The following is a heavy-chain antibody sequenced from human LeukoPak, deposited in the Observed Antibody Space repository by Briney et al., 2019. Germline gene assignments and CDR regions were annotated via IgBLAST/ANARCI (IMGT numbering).Heavy chain of an antibody. J-gene: IGHJ4*02. CDR3: ATRSYYYDSSGYCY. CDR1: GFTVSSNY. V-gene: IGHV3-53*01. D-gene: IGHD3-22*01. CDR2: IYSGGST. Sequence: PGGSLRLSCAASGFTVSSNYMSWVRQAPGKGLEWVSVIYSGGSTYYADSVKGRFTISRDNSKNTLYPQMNSLRAEDTAVYYCATRSYYYDSSGYCYWGQGTLVTVSS.